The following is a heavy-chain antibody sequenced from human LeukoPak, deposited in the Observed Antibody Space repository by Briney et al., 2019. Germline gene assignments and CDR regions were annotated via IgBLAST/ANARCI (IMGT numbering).Heavy chain of an antibody. V-gene: IGHV4-34*01. CDR1: GRSFSGYY. CDR2: INHSGST. Sequence: SETPSLTCAVYGRSFSGYYWSWIRQPPGKGLEWIGEINHSGSTNYNPSLKSRVTISVDTSKNQFSLKLSSVTAADTAVYYCARRRVLTGFFDYWGQGTLVTVSS. D-gene: IGHD3-9*01. J-gene: IGHJ4*02. CDR3: ARRRVLTGFFDY.